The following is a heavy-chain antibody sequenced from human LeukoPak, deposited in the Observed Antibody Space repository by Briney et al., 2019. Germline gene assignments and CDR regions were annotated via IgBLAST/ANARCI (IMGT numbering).Heavy chain of an antibody. CDR2: INSDGSST. CDR1: GFTFSSYW. CDR3: ARGWAAVTVDY. J-gene: IGHJ4*02. V-gene: IGHV3-74*01. D-gene: IGHD2-21*02. Sequence: PGGSLRLSCTASGFTFSSYWMHWVRQAPGKGLVWVSRINSDGSSTSYADSVKGRFTISRDNAKSTLYLQMNSLRAEDTAVYYCARGWAAVTVDYWGQGTLLTVSS.